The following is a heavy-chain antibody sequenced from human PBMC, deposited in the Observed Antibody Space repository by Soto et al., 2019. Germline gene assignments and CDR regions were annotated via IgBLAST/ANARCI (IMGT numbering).Heavy chain of an antibody. J-gene: IGHJ4*02. CDR1: GGSISTYY. Sequence: PSETLSLTCTVSGGSISTYYWNWIRQPPGKGLEWIGYIYYSGTTNYNPSLKSRVTISVDTSKNQFSLKLSSVTAADTAVYYCATRTFGSNAFFDTWGQGALVTGSS. D-gene: IGHD3-10*01. V-gene: IGHV4-59*08. CDR3: ATRTFGSNAFFDT. CDR2: IYYSGTT.